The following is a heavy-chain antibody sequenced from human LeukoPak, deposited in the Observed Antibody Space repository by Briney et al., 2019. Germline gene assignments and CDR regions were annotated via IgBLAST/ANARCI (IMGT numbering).Heavy chain of an antibody. D-gene: IGHD2-15*01. CDR2: ISYDGSNK. CDR3: ARDAFLCSGGSCYFYYYYYGMDV. J-gene: IGHJ6*02. V-gene: IGHV3-30-3*01. CDR1: GFTFSSYA. Sequence: GGSPRLSCAASGFTFSSYAMHWVRQAPGKGLEWVAVISYDGSNKYYADSVKGRFTISRDNSKNTLYLQMNSLRAEDTAVYYCARDAFLCSGGSCYFYYYYYGMDVWGQGTTVTVSS.